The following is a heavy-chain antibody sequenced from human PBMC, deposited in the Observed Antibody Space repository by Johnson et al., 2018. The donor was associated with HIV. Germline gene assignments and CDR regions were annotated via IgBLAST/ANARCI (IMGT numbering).Heavy chain of an antibody. J-gene: IGHJ3*02. V-gene: IGHV3-74*03. D-gene: IGHD2-21*02. CDR3: VRDDYAFQI. CDR1: GFSFSNYW. Sequence: VQLVESGGGLVQPGGSLRLSCVVSGFSFSNYWMEWVRQAPGKGLVWVSRIKSDGSSTTYADSVKGRFTISRDNAKNTLYLEMKSLRADDTAVYDCVRDDYAFQIWGQGTVVTVSS. CDR2: IKSDGSST.